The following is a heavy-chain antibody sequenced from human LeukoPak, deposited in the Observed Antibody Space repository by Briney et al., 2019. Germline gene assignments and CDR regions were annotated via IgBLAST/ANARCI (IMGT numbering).Heavy chain of an antibody. CDR1: GYTFTSYG. CDR3: ARDPYYDILTGYYTYYYYMDV. CDR2: ISAYNGNT. J-gene: IGHJ6*03. Sequence: ASVKVSCKASGYTFTSYGISWVRQAPGQGLEWMGWISAYNGNTNYAQKLQGRVTMTTVTSTSTAYMELRSLRSDDTAVYYCARDPYYDILTGYYTYYYYMDVWGKGTTVTISS. D-gene: IGHD3-9*01. V-gene: IGHV1-18*01.